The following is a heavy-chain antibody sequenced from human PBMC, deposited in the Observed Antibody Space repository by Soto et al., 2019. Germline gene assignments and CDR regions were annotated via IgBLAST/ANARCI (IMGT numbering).Heavy chain of an antibody. CDR3: ARSRGMDYYYYGMDV. CDR2: INHSGST. V-gene: IGHV4-34*01. CDR1: GGSFSGYY. D-gene: IGHD3-16*01. J-gene: IGHJ6*02. Sequence: SETLSLTCAVYGGSFSGYYWSWIRQPPGKGLEWIGEINHSGSTNYNPSLKSRVTISVDTSKNQFSLKLSSVTAADTAVYYCARSRGMDYYYYGMDVWGQGTTVTVSS.